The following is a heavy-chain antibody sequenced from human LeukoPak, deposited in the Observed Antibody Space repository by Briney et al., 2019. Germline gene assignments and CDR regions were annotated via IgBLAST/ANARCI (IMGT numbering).Heavy chain of an antibody. CDR2: INHSGST. D-gene: IGHD2-15*01. J-gene: IGHJ6*03. CDR1: GGSFSGYY. CDR3: ARGSIVVVVAATRTPPGINYYMDV. Sequence: SETLSLTXAVYGGSFSGYYWSWIRQPPGKGLEWIGEINHSGSTNNNPSLKSRVTISVDTSKNQFSLKLSSVTAADTAVYYCARGSIVVVVAATRTPPGINYYMDVWGKGTTVTVSS. V-gene: IGHV4-34*01.